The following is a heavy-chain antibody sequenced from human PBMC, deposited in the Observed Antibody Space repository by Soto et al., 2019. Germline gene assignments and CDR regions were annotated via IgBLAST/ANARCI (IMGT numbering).Heavy chain of an antibody. J-gene: IGHJ3*02. CDR2: ISWNSGSI. Sequence: EVQLVESGGALVQPGRSLRLSCAASGFTFDDYAMHWVRQAPGKGLEWVSGISWNSGSIVYADSVKGRFTISRDNAKNSLYLQMNSLRAEDTALYYCAKDRHNHYSTGGAFEIWGQRTMVTVSS. D-gene: IGHD4-4*01. CDR1: GFTFDDYA. V-gene: IGHV3-9*01. CDR3: AKDRHNHYSTGGAFEI.